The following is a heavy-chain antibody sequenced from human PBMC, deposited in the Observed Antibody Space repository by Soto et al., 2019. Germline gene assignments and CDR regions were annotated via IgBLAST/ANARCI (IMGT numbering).Heavy chain of an antibody. CDR3: AKDTPEPFYYYYYMDV. CDR1: GFTFSSYA. CDR2: ISGSGGST. V-gene: IGHV3-23*01. J-gene: IGHJ6*03. Sequence: GGSLRLSCAASGFTFSSYAMSWVRQAPGKGLEWVSAISGSGGSTYYADSVKGRFTISRDNSKNTLYLQMNSLRAEDTAVYYCAKDTPEPFYYYYYMDVWGKGTTVTVSS. D-gene: IGHD6-13*01.